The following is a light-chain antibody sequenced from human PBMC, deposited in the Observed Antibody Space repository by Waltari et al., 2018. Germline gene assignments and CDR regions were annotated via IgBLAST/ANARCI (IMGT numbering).Light chain of an antibody. V-gene: IGKV1-8*01. J-gene: IGKJ2*01. CDR2: AAS. CDR3: QQYYSYPYT. Sequence: AIRITQSPSSLSASTGDRVTITCRASQGISSYLAWYQQKPGKAPKLLIYAASTLQSGVPSRFSGSGSGTDFTLTISCPQSEDFATYYCQQYYSYPYTFGQGTKLEIK. CDR1: QGISSY.